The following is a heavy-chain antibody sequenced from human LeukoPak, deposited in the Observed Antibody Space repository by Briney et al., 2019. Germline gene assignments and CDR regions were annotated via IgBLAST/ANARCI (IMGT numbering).Heavy chain of an antibody. V-gene: IGHV3-66*02. CDR3: ARDGFFWRGYYSDY. D-gene: IGHD3-3*01. CDR2: IYSGGSK. CDR1: GSTVSSTY. Sequence: PGGSLSLYYAAYGSTVSSTYMRWVRPAPGKGLGWVLVIYSGGSKYSQDSVKGRFTISRDNSKNTLYLQMNSRKAKNTAVYYCARDGFFWRGYYSDYWGQRTLFTVSS. J-gene: IGHJ4*02.